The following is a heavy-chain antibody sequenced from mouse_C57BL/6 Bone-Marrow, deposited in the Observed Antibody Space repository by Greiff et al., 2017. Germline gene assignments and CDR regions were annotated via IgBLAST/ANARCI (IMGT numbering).Heavy chain of an antibody. CDR1: GYTFTSYW. V-gene: IGHV1-63*01. CDR2: IYPGGGYT. Sequence: VQLQQSGAELVRPGTSVKMSCKASGYTFTSYWIGWAKQRPGHGLEWIGGIYPGGGYTTYNEKFKGKATLTADKSSSTAYMQISSLTSEDSAVYYCAREEGLLQGLAYWGQGTLVTVSA. CDR3: AREEGLLQGLAY. J-gene: IGHJ3*01. D-gene: IGHD1-1*01.